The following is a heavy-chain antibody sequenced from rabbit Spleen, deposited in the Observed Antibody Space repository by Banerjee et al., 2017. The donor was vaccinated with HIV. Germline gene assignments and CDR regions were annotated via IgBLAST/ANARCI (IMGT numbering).Heavy chain of an antibody. D-gene: IGHD4-1*01. CDR3: SRDLAGVIGWNLNL. V-gene: IGHV1S45*01. CDR1: GFDFSGGYY. J-gene: IGHJ4*01. Sequence: QEQLVESGGGLVKPEGSLKLSCTASGFDFSGGYYMSWVRRVPGKGLEWIGGVGSGSGSTWYASWAKGRFTNSKSSSPTVTLQMTSLTAADTATYFCSRDLAGVIGWNLNLWGPGTLVTVS. CDR2: VGSGSGST.